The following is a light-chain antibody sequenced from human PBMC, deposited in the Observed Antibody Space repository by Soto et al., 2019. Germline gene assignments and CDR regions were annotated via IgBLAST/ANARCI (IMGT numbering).Light chain of an antibody. V-gene: IGLV2-23*01. CDR2: EGS. CDR1: SSDVGSYNL. CDR3: CSYAGRGV. Sequence: QSALTQPASVSGSPGQSITISCTGTSSDVGSYNLVSWYQQHQGKAPKLMIYEGSKRPSGVSNRFSGYKSGNTASLTSSGLQAEDEADYYCCSYAGRGVFGTGTKLTVL. J-gene: IGLJ1*01.